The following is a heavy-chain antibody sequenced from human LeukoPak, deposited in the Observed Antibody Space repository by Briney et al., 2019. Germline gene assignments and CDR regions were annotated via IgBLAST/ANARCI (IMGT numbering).Heavy chain of an antibody. CDR2: IYYSGST. Sequence: PSETLSLTCTVSGGSISSSSYYWGWIRQPPGKGLEWIGSIYYSGSTYYNPSLKSRVTISVDTSKNQFSLKLSSVTAADTAVYYCAGRVGVDPWDYFDYWGQGTLVTVSS. D-gene: IGHD3-3*01. V-gene: IGHV4-39*07. J-gene: IGHJ4*02. CDR1: GGSISSSSYY. CDR3: AGRVGVDPWDYFDY.